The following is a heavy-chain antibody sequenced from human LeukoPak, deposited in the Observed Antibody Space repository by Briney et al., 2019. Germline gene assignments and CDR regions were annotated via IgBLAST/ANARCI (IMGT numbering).Heavy chain of an antibody. J-gene: IGHJ4*02. Sequence: PSETLSLTCTVSGGAISSYYWSWIRQPPGKALEWIGYIYYSGSTNYNPSLKSRVTISVDTSKNQFSLKLSSVTAADTAVYYCARRRDGYEALDYWGQGTLVTVSS. CDR2: IYYSGST. V-gene: IGHV4-59*01. D-gene: IGHD5-24*01. CDR3: ARRRDGYEALDY. CDR1: GGAISSYY.